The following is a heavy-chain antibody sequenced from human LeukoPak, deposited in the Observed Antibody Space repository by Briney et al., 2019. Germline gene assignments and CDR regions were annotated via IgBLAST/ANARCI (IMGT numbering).Heavy chain of an antibody. J-gene: IGHJ4*02. CDR3: ATGPNYDFWSGYYPLDY. CDR2: FDPEDGET. V-gene: IGHV1-24*01. D-gene: IGHD3-3*01. Sequence: ASVKVSCKVSGYTLTELSMHWVRQAPGKGLEWMGGFDPEDGETIYAQKFQGRATMTEDTSTDTAYMELSSLRSEDTAVYYCATGPNYDFWSGYYPLDYWGQGTLVTVSS. CDR1: GYTLTELS.